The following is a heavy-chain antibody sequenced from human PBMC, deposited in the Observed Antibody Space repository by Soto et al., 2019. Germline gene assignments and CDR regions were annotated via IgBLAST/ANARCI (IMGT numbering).Heavy chain of an antibody. CDR1: GYSFTSYW. J-gene: IGHJ3*02. D-gene: IGHD1-1*01. Sequence: GESLKISCKGSGYSFTSYWIGWVRQMPGKGLEWMGIIYPGDSDTRYSPSFQGQATSSADKSISTAYLQWSSLNASDTAMYYCARLIPNNPNWNDVLLSAFDIWGQGTMVTVSS. V-gene: IGHV5-51*01. CDR3: ARLIPNNPNWNDVLLSAFDI. CDR2: IYPGDSDT.